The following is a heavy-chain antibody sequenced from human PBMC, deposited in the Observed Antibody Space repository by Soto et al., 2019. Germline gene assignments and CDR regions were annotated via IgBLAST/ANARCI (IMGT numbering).Heavy chain of an antibody. J-gene: IGHJ4*02. CDR3: ARDFGVDTAMVDYFDY. D-gene: IGHD5-18*01. CDR2: INPNSGGT. Sequence: QVQLVQSGAEVKKPGASVKVSCKASGYTFTGYYMHWVRQAPGQGLEWMGWINPNSGGTNYTQKFQGRVTMTRDTSISTAYMELSRLRSDDTAVYYCARDFGVDTAMVDYFDYWGQGTLVTVSS. V-gene: IGHV1-2*02. CDR1: GYTFTGYY.